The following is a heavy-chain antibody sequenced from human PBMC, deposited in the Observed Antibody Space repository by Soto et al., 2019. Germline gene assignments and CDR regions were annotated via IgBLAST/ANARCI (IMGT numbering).Heavy chain of an antibody. Sequence: AGGALILSCAAPGFTFSDYYKSWIRPAPGKGLEWVSYISSSGSTIYYADSVKGRFTISRDNAKNSLYLQMNSLRAEDTAVYYCARVGGVVILGYYYYMDVWGKGTTVTVSS. CDR3: ARVGGVVILGYYYYMDV. CDR1: GFTFSDYY. CDR2: ISSSGSTI. J-gene: IGHJ6*03. V-gene: IGHV3-11*01. D-gene: IGHD3-3*01.